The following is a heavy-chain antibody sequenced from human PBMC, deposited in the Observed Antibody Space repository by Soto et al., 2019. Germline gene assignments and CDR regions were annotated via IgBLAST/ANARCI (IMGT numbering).Heavy chain of an antibody. CDR3: AKGGGSKDYYDTSGYYLYYDYAMDV. D-gene: IGHD3-22*01. CDR1: GFTFSSYA. J-gene: IGHJ6*02. Sequence: EVQLLESGGGLVQPGGSLRLSCAASGFTFSSYAMTWVRQAPGKGLEWVSALSGSGVSTYYADSVKGRFTISRDNSKNTLYLQMKSLRAEDTAVYYCAKGGGSKDYYDTSGYYLYYDYAMDVWGQGTTVTVSS. CDR2: LSGSGVST. V-gene: IGHV3-23*01.